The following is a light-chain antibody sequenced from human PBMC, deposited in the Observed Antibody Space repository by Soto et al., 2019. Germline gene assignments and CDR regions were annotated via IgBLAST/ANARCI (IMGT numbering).Light chain of an antibody. CDR1: QSVSSN. CDR2: GAS. V-gene: IGKV3-15*01. J-gene: IGKJ1*01. Sequence: EIVMTQSPATLSVSPGERATLSFSASQSVSSNLALYQQKPGQAPRLLIYGASTRATGIPARFSGSGSGTEFTLTISSLQPDDFATYYCQHYNSYSEAFGQGTKVDIK. CDR3: QHYNSYSEA.